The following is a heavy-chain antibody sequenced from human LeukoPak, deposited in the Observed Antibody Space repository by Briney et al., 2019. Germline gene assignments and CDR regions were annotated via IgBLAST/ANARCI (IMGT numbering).Heavy chain of an antibody. CDR1: GLTFSSYD. CDR3: TRRGAASDAFDI. D-gene: IGHD3-16*01. J-gene: IGHJ3*02. CDR2: ISSSGSYI. V-gene: IGHV3-21*01. Sequence: PGGSLRLSCAASGLTFSSYDMTWVRQASGRGLEWVSSISSSGSYIYYADSVKGRFTISRDNAKNSLYLQMNSLRAEDTAVYYCTRRGAASDAFDIWGQGTMVTVSS.